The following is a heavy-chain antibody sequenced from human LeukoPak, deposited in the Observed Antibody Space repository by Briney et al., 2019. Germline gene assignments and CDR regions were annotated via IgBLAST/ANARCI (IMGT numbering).Heavy chain of an antibody. CDR3: ARGPRFFEWLWGGVSKIKDAFDI. CDR1: GYSFCSNRVA. J-gene: IGHJ3*02. D-gene: IGHD3-3*01. CDR2: TYYRSKWYN. Sequence: SRTLSLTCAISGYSFCSNRVAWIWMRQSPSRSLEGLGRTYYRSKWYNNYALSVKSRIRINPDTSKNQFALPLSSVPPDDSPVYYCARGPRFFEWLWGGVSKIKDAFDIWGQGTMVTVSS. V-gene: IGHV6-1*01.